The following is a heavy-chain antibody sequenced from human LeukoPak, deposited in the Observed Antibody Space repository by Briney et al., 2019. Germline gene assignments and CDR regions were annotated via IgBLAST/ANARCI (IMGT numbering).Heavy chain of an antibody. CDR3: AKDPHSTPEYFQH. Sequence: GGSLRLSCAASGFTFSTYNMNWVRQAPGKGLEWVSAISGSGGSTYYADSVKGRFTISRDNSKNTLYLQMNSLRAEDTAVYYCAKDPHSTPEYFQHWGQGTLVTVSS. D-gene: IGHD2-15*01. V-gene: IGHV3-23*01. J-gene: IGHJ1*01. CDR2: ISGSGGST. CDR1: GFTFSTYN.